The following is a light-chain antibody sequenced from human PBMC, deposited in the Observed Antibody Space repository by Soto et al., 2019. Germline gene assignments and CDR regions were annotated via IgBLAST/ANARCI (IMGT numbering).Light chain of an antibody. V-gene: IGKV1-39*01. CDR2: AAS. CDR3: QQYYSYSWT. Sequence: DIQMTQSPSSLSATVGDRVTITCRASQSISSYLNWYQQRPGKAPKLLIYAASTLQSGVPSRFSGSGSGTDFTLTISCLQSEDFATYYCQQYYSYSWTFGQGTKVDI. J-gene: IGKJ1*01. CDR1: QSISSY.